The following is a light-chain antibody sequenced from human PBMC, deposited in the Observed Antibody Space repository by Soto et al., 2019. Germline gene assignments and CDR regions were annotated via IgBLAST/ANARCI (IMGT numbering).Light chain of an antibody. CDR1: QGIANY. CDR3: QQYGCLVT. V-gene: IGKV1-9*01. Sequence: IQLTQSPSLLSASLGEVVTVAFRASQGIANYFAWYQQKPGKAPKLLIYAASTLQSGVPSRFSGSGSGTDFTLTISRLETEDFAMYYCQQYGCLVTFGGGTKVDIK. J-gene: IGKJ4*01. CDR2: AAS.